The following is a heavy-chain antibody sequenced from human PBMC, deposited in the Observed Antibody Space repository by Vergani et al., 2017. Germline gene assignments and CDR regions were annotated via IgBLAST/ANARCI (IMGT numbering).Heavy chain of an antibody. D-gene: IGHD2-21*01. CDR3: ARVGAYCGGDCPMYYFDY. Sequence: EVQLLESGGGLVQPGGSLRLSCAASGFTFSSYAMSWVRQAPGKGLEWVSAISGSGGSTYYADSVKGRFTISRDNSKNTLYLQMNSLRAEDTAVYYCARVGAYCGGDCPMYYFDYWGQGTLVTVSS. J-gene: IGHJ4*02. V-gene: IGHV3-23*01. CDR2: ISGSGGST. CDR1: GFTFSSYA.